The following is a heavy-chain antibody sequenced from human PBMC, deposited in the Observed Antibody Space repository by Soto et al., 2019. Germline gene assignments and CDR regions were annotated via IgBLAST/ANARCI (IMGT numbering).Heavy chain of an antibody. CDR1: GDTMCSTTYY. V-gene: IGHV4-39*01. Sequence: SEPLSLPCTASGDTMCSTTYYWAWINKPPDTRLEWIGRVYYSGDIYYNPSLKSRVTLSVVRSTNQFSLKLSSVPAADTAAYYCARHCSGDYFDIWGQGALVTVSS. J-gene: IGHJ4*02. D-gene: IGHD2-15*01. CDR3: ARHCSGDYFDI. CDR2: VYYSGDI.